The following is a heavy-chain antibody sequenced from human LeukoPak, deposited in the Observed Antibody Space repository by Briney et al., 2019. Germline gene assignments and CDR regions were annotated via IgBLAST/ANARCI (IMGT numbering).Heavy chain of an antibody. CDR3: ARGLVTYDAFDI. CDR2: INHSGST. CDR1: GGSFSGYY. D-gene: IGHD4-23*01. Sequence: SETLSLTCAVYGGSFSGYYWSWIRQPPGKGLEWIGEINHSGSTNYNPSLKSRVTISVDTSKNQFSLELSSVTAADTAVYYCARGLVTYDAFDIWGQGTMVTVSS. J-gene: IGHJ3*02. V-gene: IGHV4-34*01.